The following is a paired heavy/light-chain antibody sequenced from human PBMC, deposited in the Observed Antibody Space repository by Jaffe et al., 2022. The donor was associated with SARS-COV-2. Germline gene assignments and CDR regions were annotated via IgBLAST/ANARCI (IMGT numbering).Heavy chain of an antibody. Sequence: EVQLVESGGGLVQPGRSLRLSCTASGFNFGDYAVSWFRQAPGKGLEWVGFIRSLPYGGTTEYAASVKGRFSLSRDDSKSIAYLQMNSLKTEDTAVYYCSRWGSPYGSGSRDPINWFDSWGQGTLVTVSS. CDR3: SRWGSPYGSGSRDPINWFDS. D-gene: IGHD3-10*01. J-gene: IGHJ5*01. CDR1: GFNFGDYA. CDR2: IRSLPYGGTT. V-gene: IGHV3-49*03.
Light chain of an antibody. CDR1: QSVSSSY. V-gene: IGKV3-20*01. J-gene: IGKJ1*01. Sequence: EIVLTQSPGTLSLSPGERATLSCRASQSVSSSYLGWYQQKPGQAPRLLIYGASSRATGIPDRFSGSGSGTDFTLTISRLEPEDFAVYYCQQYGSSPPWTFGQGTKVEIK. CDR3: QQYGSSPPWT. CDR2: GAS.